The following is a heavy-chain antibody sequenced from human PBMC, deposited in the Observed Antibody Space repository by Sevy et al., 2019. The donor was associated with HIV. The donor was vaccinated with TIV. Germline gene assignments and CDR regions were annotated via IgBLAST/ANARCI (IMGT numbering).Heavy chain of an antibody. Sequence: LRLSCAASGFPFNDHAKHWVRQVPGKGLEWVSGVSWNSRNIGYADSVKGRFTISRDNANHFLYLEMNSLRPEDTAFYYCAKDINRGCDGINCYPYYYYFYGLDVRGQGTTVTVSS. CDR1: GFPFNDHA. V-gene: IGHV3-9*01. CDR3: AKDINRGCDGINCYPYYYYFYGLDV. D-gene: IGHD2-21*01. J-gene: IGHJ6*02. CDR2: VSWNSRNI.